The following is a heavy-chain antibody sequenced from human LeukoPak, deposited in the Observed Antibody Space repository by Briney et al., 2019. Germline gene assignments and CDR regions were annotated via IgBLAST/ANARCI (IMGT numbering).Heavy chain of an antibody. J-gene: IGHJ4*02. CDR1: GGPFSGYY. Sequence: SETLSLTCAVYGGPFSGYYWSWIRQPPGKGLEWIGEINHSGSPIYNPSLKSRVHLSVETSKNQSSLKLSYVTTADPAGDYRSRHLRGSSGWYWGVDYWGQGTLVTASS. CDR3: SRHLRGSSGWYWGVDY. CDR2: INHSGSP. V-gene: IGHV4-34*01. D-gene: IGHD6-19*01.